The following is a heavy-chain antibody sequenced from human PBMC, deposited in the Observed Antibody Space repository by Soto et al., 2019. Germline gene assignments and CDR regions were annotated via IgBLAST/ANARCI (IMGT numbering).Heavy chain of an antibody. CDR2: MYYTGNT. V-gene: IGHV4-59*01. CDR3: ARYFDWTNAFDV. D-gene: IGHD3-9*01. CDR1: GDSFGTYY. J-gene: IGHJ3*01. Sequence: SETLSLTCTVSGDSFGTYYWSWIRQPPGKGLEWIGYMYYTGNTNYNPSLKSRVTISVDTSKNQYSLKLRSVTAADTAVYFCARYFDWTNAFDVWGQGTMVTVSS.